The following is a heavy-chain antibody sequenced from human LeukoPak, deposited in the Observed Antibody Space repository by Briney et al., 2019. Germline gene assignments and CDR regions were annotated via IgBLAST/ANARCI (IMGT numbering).Heavy chain of an antibody. J-gene: IGHJ4*02. Sequence: SETLSLTCTVSVYSISSGYYWGWIRQPPGKGLEWIGNIYYSGSTNYNPSLKSRVTISVDTSKNQFSLKLSSVTAADTAVYYCAGILDYYDSSGYIDYWGQGTLVTVSS. V-gene: IGHV4-38-2*02. CDR2: IYYSGST. D-gene: IGHD3-22*01. CDR1: VYSISSGYY. CDR3: AGILDYYDSSGYIDY.